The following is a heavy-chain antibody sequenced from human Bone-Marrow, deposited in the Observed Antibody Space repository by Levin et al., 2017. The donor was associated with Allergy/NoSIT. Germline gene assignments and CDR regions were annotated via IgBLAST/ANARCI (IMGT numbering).Heavy chain of an antibody. CDR3: ARGALVGAHFDY. CDR2: MNPNSGNT. Sequence: ASVKVSCKASGYTFTSYDINWVRQATGQGLEWMGWMNPNSGNTGYAQKFQGRVTMTRNTSISTAYMELSSLRSDDTAVYYCARGALVGAHFDYWGQGTLVTVSS. D-gene: IGHD1-26*01. V-gene: IGHV1-8*01. J-gene: IGHJ4*02. CDR1: GYTFTSYD.